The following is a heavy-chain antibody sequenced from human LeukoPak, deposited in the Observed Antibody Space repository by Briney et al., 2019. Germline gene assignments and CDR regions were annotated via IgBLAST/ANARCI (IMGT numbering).Heavy chain of an antibody. J-gene: IGHJ3*02. Sequence: GGSLRLSCAASGFTFSSYGMHRVRQAPGRGLEWVAVISYDGSNKYYADSVKGRFTISRDNSKNTLYLQMNSLRAEDTAVYYCAKLRYCSGGSCSQNDAFDIWGQGTMVTVSS. CDR2: ISYDGSNK. V-gene: IGHV3-30*18. CDR3: AKLRYCSGGSCSQNDAFDI. CDR1: GFTFSSYG. D-gene: IGHD2-15*01.